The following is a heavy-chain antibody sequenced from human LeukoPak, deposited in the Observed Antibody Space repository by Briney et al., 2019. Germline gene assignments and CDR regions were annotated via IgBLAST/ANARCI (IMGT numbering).Heavy chain of an antibody. Sequence: ALVKVSCKASGYIFTDYSMDWVRQAPGQGLEWMGRINPKSGVTNYAQKFQGSLTMTTDTSTSTAYAELSSLRFDDTAVYYCARTKWGSVQYFDYWGQGTLITVSS. CDR3: ARTKWGSVQYFDY. CDR1: GYIFTDYS. V-gene: IGHV1-2*06. D-gene: IGHD7-27*01. J-gene: IGHJ4*02. CDR2: INPKSGVT.